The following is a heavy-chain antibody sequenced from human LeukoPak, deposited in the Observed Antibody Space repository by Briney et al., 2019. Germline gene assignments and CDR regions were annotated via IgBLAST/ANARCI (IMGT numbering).Heavy chain of an antibody. V-gene: IGHV3-23*01. CDR2: ISGSGGST. Sequence: QPGVSLRLSCAASGFTFSSYAMSWVRQAPGKGLEWVSAISGSGGSTYYADSVKGRFTISRDNSKNTLYLQMNSLRAEDTAVYYCAKVVSYYYDSSGYYQDYWGQGTLVTVSS. CDR3: AKVVSYYYDSSGYYQDY. CDR1: GFTFSSYA. J-gene: IGHJ4*02. D-gene: IGHD3-22*01.